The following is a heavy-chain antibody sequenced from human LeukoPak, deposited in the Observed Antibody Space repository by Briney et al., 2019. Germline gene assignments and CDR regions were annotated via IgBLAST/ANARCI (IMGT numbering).Heavy chain of an antibody. CDR1: GYTFTSYG. CDR2: INPNSGGT. V-gene: IGHV1-2*02. J-gene: IGHJ4*02. D-gene: IGHD2-15*01. Sequence: ASVKVSCKASGYTFTSYGISWVRQAPGQGLEWMGWINPNSGGTNYAQKFQGRVTMTRDTSISTAYMELSRLRSDDTAVYYCARGGVVVDLHKGAFDYWGQGTLVTVSS. CDR3: ARGGVVVDLHKGAFDY.